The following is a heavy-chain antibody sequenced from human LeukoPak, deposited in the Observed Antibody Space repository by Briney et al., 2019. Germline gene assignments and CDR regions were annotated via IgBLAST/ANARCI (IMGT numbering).Heavy chain of an antibody. Sequence: GGSLRLSCAASGFTFSSYGMHWVRQAPGKGLEWVAFIRYDGSNKYYADSVKGRFTISRDNSKNTLYLQMNSLRAEGTAVYEGGRGRGRGGGLDGWGQGTLVTVSS. CDR3: GRGRGRGGGLDG. CDR1: GFTFSSYG. J-gene: IGHJ5*02. D-gene: IGHD3-16*01. CDR2: IRYDGSNK. V-gene: IGHV3-30*02.